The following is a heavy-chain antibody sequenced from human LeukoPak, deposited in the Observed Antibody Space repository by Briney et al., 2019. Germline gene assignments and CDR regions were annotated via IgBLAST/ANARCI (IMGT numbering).Heavy chain of an antibody. CDR1: GFTFSSYA. CDR3: AKSCRYGDFFLSY. V-gene: IGHV3-23*01. D-gene: IGHD4-17*01. J-gene: IGHJ4*02. CDR2: ISGSGGST. Sequence: GGSLRLSCAASGFTFSSYAMSWVRQAPGKGLEWVSAISGSGGSTYYADSVKGRFTISRDNSKNTLYLQMNSPRAEDTAVYYCAKSCRYGDFFLSYLGQGTLVTGSS.